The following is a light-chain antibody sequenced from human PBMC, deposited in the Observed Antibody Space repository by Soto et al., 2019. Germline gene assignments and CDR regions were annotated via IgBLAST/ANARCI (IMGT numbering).Light chain of an antibody. Sequence: EIVLTQSPGTLSLSPGESATLSCRASQSVSSSQVAWYQQKPGQAPRLLIYGASSRATGIPDRLSGVGSETDFTLTISRLEPEDFAVYYCQQYATSPHTFGQGTKLEIK. J-gene: IGKJ2*01. CDR2: GAS. V-gene: IGKV3-20*01. CDR3: QQYATSPHT. CDR1: QSVSSSQ.